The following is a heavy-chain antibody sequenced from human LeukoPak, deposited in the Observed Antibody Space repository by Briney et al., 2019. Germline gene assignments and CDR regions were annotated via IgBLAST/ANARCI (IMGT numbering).Heavy chain of an antibody. Sequence: GGSLRLPCAASGFTFSSYFMHWVRQAPGKGLVWVSRVSNGGTYTEYADSVKGRFTISRDNAKDTLYLQVNSLRAEDTAVYYCAITVDCRATTDCYSYFHHWGQGTLVTVSS. CDR2: VSNGGTYT. CDR1: GFTFSSYF. V-gene: IGHV3-74*03. CDR3: AITVDCRATTDCYSYFHH. D-gene: IGHD2-21*02. J-gene: IGHJ1*01.